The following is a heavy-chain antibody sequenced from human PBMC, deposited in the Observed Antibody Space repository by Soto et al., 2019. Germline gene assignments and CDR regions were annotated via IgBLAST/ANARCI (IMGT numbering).Heavy chain of an antibody. Sequence: PSETLSLTCTVSGGSISSGDYYWSWIRQPPGKGLEWIGYIYYSGSTYYNPSLKSRVTISVDTSKNQFSLKLSSVTAADTAVYYCARDRVVVVPAAIPVSDYYGMDAWGQGTTVTVSS. CDR2: IYYSGST. J-gene: IGHJ6*02. V-gene: IGHV4-30-4*01. CDR1: GGSISSGDYY. CDR3: ARDRVVVVPAAIPVSDYYGMDA. D-gene: IGHD2-2*01.